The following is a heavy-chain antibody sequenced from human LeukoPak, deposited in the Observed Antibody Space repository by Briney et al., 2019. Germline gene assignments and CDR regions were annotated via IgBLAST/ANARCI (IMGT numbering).Heavy chain of an antibody. J-gene: IGHJ2*01. Sequence: PSETLSLTCTVSGGSISSYYWSWIRQPPGKGLEWIGYIYYSGSTNYNPSLKSRVTISVDTSKNPFSLKLSSVTAADTAVYYCARSGGSTVTTRYFDLWGRGTLVTVSS. CDR1: GGSISSYY. V-gene: IGHV4-59*08. CDR2: IYYSGST. D-gene: IGHD4-17*01. CDR3: ARSGGSTVTTRYFDL.